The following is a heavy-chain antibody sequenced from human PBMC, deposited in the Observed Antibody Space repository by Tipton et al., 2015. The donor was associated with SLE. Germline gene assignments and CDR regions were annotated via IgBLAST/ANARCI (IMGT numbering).Heavy chain of an antibody. Sequence: TLSLTCTVSGGSISSSSYYWGWIRQHPGKGLEWIGYIYYSGSTYYDPSLKSRVTISVDTSKNQFSLKLSSVTAADTAVYYCARFTNYYDSSGYQPWGQGTLVTVSS. CDR1: GGSISSSSYY. CDR3: ARFTNYYDSSGYQP. D-gene: IGHD3-22*01. J-gene: IGHJ4*02. CDR2: IYYSGST. V-gene: IGHV4-31*03.